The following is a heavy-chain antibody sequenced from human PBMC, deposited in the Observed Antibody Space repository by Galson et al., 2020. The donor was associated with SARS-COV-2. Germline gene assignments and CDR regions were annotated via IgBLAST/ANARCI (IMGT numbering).Heavy chain of an antibody. CDR2: ISHDGKIQ. CDR3: TRDVSGGASDI. CDR1: GFTLTNYA. J-gene: IGHJ3*02. D-gene: IGHD1-26*01. Sequence: GRSLRLSCEASGFTLTNYAMHWVRKAPGQGLEWLTVISHDGKIQVYADSVKGRFTISRDNSGNMVFLQIVSLRPDDTALYYCTRDVSGGASDIWGQGTMVTVSS. V-gene: IGHV3-30*04.